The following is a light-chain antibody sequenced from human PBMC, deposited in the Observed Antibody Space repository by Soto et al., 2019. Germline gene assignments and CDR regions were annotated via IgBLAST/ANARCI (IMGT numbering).Light chain of an antibody. V-gene: IGLV2-14*01. CDR3: SSYTSSRTIV. CDR2: DVS. J-gene: IGLJ1*01. CDR1: SSDVGGYNY. Sequence: QSVLTQPASVSGSPGQSITISCTGTSSDVGGYNYVSWYQQHPGKAPKLMIYDVSNRPSGVSNRFSGSKSGHTASLTISGLQAEDEADYYCSSYTSSRTIVFGTGTKVTVL.